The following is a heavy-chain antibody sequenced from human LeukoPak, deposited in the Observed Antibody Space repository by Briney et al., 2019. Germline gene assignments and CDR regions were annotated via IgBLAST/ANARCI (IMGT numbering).Heavy chain of an antibody. CDR1: GGSISSGDYY. V-gene: IGHV4-30-4*01. CDR3: ARTGGTIDY. CDR2: IYHSGST. D-gene: IGHD2-8*02. Sequence: SQTLSLTCTVSGGSISSGDYYWNWIRQPPGKGLEWIGYIYHSGSTYYNPSLKSRVTISVDTSKNQFSLKLNSVTAADTAVYYCARTGGTIDYWGQGTLVTVSS. J-gene: IGHJ4*02.